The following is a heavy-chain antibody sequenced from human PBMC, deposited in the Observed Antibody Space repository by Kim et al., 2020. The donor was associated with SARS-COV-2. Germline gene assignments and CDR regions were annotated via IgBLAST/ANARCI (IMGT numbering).Heavy chain of an antibody. J-gene: IGHJ6*03. Sequence: GGSLRLSCAASGFTFSSNSMSWVRQAPGKGLEWVSAIYGGGSTYYADSVRGRFTISRDNSKNTLYLQMNSLRAEDTAVYYCARTAGSYYYYYLDVWGKGATVTVSS. CDR1: GFTFSSNS. D-gene: IGHD2-21*02. V-gene: IGHV3-66*01. CDR3: ARTAGSYYYYYLDV. CDR2: IYGGGST.